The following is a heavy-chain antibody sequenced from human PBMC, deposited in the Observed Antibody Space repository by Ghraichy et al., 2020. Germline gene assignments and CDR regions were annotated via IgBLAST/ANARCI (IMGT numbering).Heavy chain of an antibody. Sequence: GGSLRLSCAASGFIFSNYWMSWVRQAPGKGLEWVATIRQDGSEEYYVDSVKGRFTISRDSAKNSLYLQMNGLRAEDTAVYYCARDKTYGSGWPFFDYWGQGILVTVSS. J-gene: IGHJ4*02. V-gene: IGHV3-7*01. CDR1: GFIFSNYW. CDR2: IRQDGSEE. D-gene: IGHD6-19*01. CDR3: ARDKTYGSGWPFFDY.